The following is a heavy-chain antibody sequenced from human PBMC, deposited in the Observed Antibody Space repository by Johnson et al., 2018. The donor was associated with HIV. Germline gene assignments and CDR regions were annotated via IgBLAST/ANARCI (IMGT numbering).Heavy chain of an antibody. V-gene: IGHV3-30*04. D-gene: IGHD2-2*02. CDR3: TTDRPSCRDTSCYNALDI. J-gene: IGHJ3*02. CDR2: ISYDGSDK. CDR1: GFTFSSYG. Sequence: VQLVESGGGVVPSGRSLRLSCAASGFTFSSYGMHWVRQAPAKGLEWVAVISYDGSDKDYADSVKGRFTISRDSSKNTLYLQMNSLKTEDTAVYYCTTDRPSCRDTSCYNALDIWGRGTMVTVSS.